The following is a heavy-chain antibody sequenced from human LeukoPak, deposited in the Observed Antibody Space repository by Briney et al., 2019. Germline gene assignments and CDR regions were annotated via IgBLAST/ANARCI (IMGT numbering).Heavy chain of an antibody. V-gene: IGHV3-7*01. Sequence: GGSLRLSCAASGFTFSSYWMSWVRQAPGKGLEWVANIKQDGSEKYYVDSVKGRFTISRDNAKNSLYLQMNSLRAGDTAVYYCARRGYSGYDYGLDYWGQGTLVTVSS. CDR2: IKQDGSEK. D-gene: IGHD5-12*01. J-gene: IGHJ4*02. CDR1: GFTFSSYW. CDR3: ARRGYSGYDYGLDY.